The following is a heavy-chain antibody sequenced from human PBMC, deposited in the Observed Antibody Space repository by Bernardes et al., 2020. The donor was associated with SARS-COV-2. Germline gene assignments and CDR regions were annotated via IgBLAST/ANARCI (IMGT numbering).Heavy chain of an antibody. CDR3: ARIAVAVFDYYYMDV. J-gene: IGHJ6*03. V-gene: IGHV3-64*01. Sequence: GGSLRLSCAASGFTFSSYAMHWVRQAPGKGLEYVSAISSNGGSTYYANSVKGRFTISRDNSKNTLYLQMGSLRAEDMAVYYCARIAVAVFDYYYMDVWGQGTLVTVSS. D-gene: IGHD6-19*01. CDR2: ISSNGGST. CDR1: GFTFSSYA.